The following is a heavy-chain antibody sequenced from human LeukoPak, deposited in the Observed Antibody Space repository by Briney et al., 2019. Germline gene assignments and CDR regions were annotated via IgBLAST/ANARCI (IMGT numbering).Heavy chain of an antibody. D-gene: IGHD4-17*01. CDR2: VFTSGST. V-gene: IGHV4-4*07. CDR1: GGSISGYY. Sequence: SETLSLTCTVSGGSISGYYWSWIRQPAGKGLEWIGRVFTSGSTNYNPSVKSRVTISIDKSKNEFYLNLNSVPATDTALYYCARERATVTTELDCWGQGILVTVSS. J-gene: IGHJ4*02. CDR3: ARERATVTTELDC.